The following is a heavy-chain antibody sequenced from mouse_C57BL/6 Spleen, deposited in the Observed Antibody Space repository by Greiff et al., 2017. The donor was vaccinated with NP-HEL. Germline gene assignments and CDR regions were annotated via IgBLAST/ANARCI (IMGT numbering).Heavy chain of an antibody. CDR3: ARRSYSAKDD. J-gene: IGHJ4*01. Sequence: QVQLQQSGPELVKPGASVKISCKASGYAFSSSWMHWVKQRPGKGLEWIGRIYPGDGDTNYNGKFKGKATLTADNSSSPAYMQLSSLTSDDSAVYFCARRSYSAKDDWGQGTSVTASA. CDR2: IYPGDGDT. CDR1: GYAFSSSW. V-gene: IGHV1-82*01. D-gene: IGHD2-12*01.